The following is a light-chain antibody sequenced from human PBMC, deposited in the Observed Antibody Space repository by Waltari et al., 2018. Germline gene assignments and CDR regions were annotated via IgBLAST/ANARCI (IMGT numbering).Light chain of an antibody. Sequence: QSALTQPASVSGSPGQSITISCSGTSSDVGSYNYVSWYQQHPGKAPKLMVYDVTKRPSGVSNRCSGPKSGNPASLTISGLQAEDEADYYCSSYTTSSTLVFGGGTKLTVL. CDR1: SSDVGSYNY. V-gene: IGLV2-14*01. CDR2: DVT. CDR3: SSYTTSSTLV. J-gene: IGLJ3*02.